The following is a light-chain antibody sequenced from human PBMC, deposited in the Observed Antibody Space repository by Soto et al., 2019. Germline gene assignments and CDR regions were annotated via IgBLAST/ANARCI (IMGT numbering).Light chain of an antibody. CDR3: QQYRNSLFYT. V-gene: IGKV3-20*01. CDR1: QNISTTY. Sequence: ETVLTQSPGTLSLSPGERATLSCTASQNISTTYLAWYQQKPGQVPRLLIYGASSRATGVPDRFSGSGSGTDFTLTISRLQPEDVAVYYFQQYRNSLFYTCGQGTKLEIK. CDR2: GAS. J-gene: IGKJ2*01.